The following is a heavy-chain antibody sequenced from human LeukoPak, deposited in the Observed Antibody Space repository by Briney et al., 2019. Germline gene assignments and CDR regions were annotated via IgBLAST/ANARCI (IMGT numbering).Heavy chain of an antibody. CDR2: IYTSGST. Sequence: PSETLSLTCTVSGGSISSGSYYWSWIRQPAGKGLEWIGRIYTSGSTNYNPSLKSRVTISVDTSKNQFSLKLSSVTAADTAVYYCARSIYSYGYVGYYYYMDVWGKGTTVTVSS. D-gene: IGHD5-18*01. CDR3: ARSIYSYGYVGYYYYMDV. J-gene: IGHJ6*03. V-gene: IGHV4-61*02. CDR1: GGSISSGSYY.